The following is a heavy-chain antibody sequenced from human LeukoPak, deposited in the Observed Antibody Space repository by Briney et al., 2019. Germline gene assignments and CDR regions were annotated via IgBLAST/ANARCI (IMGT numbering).Heavy chain of an antibody. CDR3: ARALTTDYYDSSGYYSDY. Sequence: GGSLRLSCAASGFTFSSYAMHWVRQAPGKGLEWVAVIWYDGSNKYYADSVKGRFTISRDNSKNTLYLQMNSLRAEDTAVYYCARALTTDYYDSSGYYSDYWGQGTLVTVSS. CDR1: GFTFSSYA. D-gene: IGHD3-22*01. CDR2: IWYDGSNK. V-gene: IGHV3-33*08. J-gene: IGHJ4*02.